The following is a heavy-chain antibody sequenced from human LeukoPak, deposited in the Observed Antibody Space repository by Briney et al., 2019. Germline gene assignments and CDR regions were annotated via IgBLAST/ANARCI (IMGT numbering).Heavy chain of an antibody. CDR1: GGSISPYY. D-gene: IGHD3-22*01. CDR2: VYYSGTT. Sequence: SETLSLTCTVSGGSISPYYWTWIRQSPGKGLEWIGSVYYSGTTKYSPSLNSRLTISVDTSNNQVSLTLKSVTAADTAAYYCARHTYYDTHGFHLGWFDPWGQGSLVSVSS. CDR3: ARHTYYDTHGFHLGWFDP. V-gene: IGHV4-59*08. J-gene: IGHJ5*02.